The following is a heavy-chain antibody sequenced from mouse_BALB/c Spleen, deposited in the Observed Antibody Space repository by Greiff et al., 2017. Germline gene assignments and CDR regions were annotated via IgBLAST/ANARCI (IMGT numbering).Heavy chain of an antibody. D-gene: IGHD1-2*01. Sequence: VQLQQPGAELVKPGASVKLSCKASGYTFTSYWMHWVKQRPGQGLEWIGEINPSNGRTNYNEKFKSKATLTVDKSSSTAYMQLGSLTSEDSAVYYCARAYGDYWGQGTTLTVSS. V-gene: IGHV1S81*02. CDR1: GYTFTSYW. CDR2: INPSNGRT. CDR3: ARAYGDY. J-gene: IGHJ2*01.